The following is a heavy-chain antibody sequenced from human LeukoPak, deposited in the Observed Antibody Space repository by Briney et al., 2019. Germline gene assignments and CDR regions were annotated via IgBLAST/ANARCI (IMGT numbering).Heavy chain of an antibody. Sequence: GRSLRLSCAASGFTFDDYAMHWVRQAPGKGLEWVSGISWNSGSIGYADSVKGRFTISRDNAKNSLYLQMNSLRAEDTAVYYCAKAPSGSYLGVHAFDIWGQGTMVTVSS. V-gene: IGHV3-9*01. CDR1: GFTFDDYA. D-gene: IGHD1-26*01. J-gene: IGHJ3*02. CDR2: ISWNSGSI. CDR3: AKAPSGSYLGVHAFDI.